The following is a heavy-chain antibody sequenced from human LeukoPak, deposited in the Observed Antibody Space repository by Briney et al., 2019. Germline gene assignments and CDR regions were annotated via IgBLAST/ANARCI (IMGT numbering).Heavy chain of an antibody. D-gene: IGHD5-12*01. V-gene: IGHV3-23*01. CDR1: GFTFSSYA. J-gene: IGHJ4*02. CDR3: AKHLGSGYGHDD. Sequence: TGGSLRLSCAASGFTFSSYAMSWVRQAPGKGLEWVSTISGNGRSTYYGDSVKGRFTISRDNSKNTVYLQMSSLRAEDTAIYYCAKHLGSGYGHDDRGQGTLVTVSS. CDR2: ISGNGRST.